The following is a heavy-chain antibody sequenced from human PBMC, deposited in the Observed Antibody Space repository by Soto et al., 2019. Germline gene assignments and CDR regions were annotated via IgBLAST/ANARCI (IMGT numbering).Heavy chain of an antibody. CDR1: GFTFSSYW. CDR2: INSDGSST. CDR3: ARAATGTTNCFDP. J-gene: IGHJ5*01. Sequence: PGGSLRLSCAASGFTFSSYWMHWVRQTPGKGLVWVSRINSDGSSTFYADSVRGRFTISRDNAKNTLFLQMNSLRAEDTAVYYCARAATGTTNCFDPWGQGTLVTVSS. D-gene: IGHD7-27*01. V-gene: IGHV3-74*01.